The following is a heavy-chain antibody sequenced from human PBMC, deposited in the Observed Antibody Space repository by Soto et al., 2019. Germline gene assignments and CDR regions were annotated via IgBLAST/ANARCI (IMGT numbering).Heavy chain of an antibody. Sequence: AGGSLRLSCAASRFTFRTYAMHWVRQAPGKGLEWVAVISYDGSNKNYADSVKGRFTISRDNSKNTLYLQMNSLRAEDTAMYFCARDQYYYDGSGYPQNDAFDIWGQGTMVTVS. CDR1: RFTFRTYA. CDR3: ARDQYYYDGSGYPQNDAFDI. CDR2: ISYDGSNK. D-gene: IGHD3-22*01. V-gene: IGHV3-30-3*01. J-gene: IGHJ3*02.